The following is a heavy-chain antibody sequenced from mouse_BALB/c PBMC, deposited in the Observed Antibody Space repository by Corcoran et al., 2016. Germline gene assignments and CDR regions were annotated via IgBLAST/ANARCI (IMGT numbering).Heavy chain of an antibody. Sequence: EVQLQQSGPELVKPGASMKISCKASGYSFTGYTMNWVKQSHGKNLEWIGLINPYNGGTSYNQKFKGKATLTSDNSSSTAYMELSSLTSEDSAVYYCARGNYGNFWFAYWGQGTLVTVSA. J-gene: IGHJ3*01. CDR2: INPYNGGT. CDR3: ARGNYGNFWFAY. V-gene: IGHV1-18*01. D-gene: IGHD2-1*01. CDR1: GYSFTGYT.